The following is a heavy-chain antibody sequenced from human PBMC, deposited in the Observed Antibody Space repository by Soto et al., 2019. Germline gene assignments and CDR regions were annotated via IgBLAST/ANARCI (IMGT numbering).Heavy chain of an antibody. CDR1: GFTFSSYS. J-gene: IGHJ5*02. Sequence: GGSLRLSCAASGFTFSSYSMNWVRQAPGKGLEWVSSISSSSSYIYYADSVKGRFTISRDNAKNSLYLQMNSLRAEDTAVYYCARAPEESPEEVLRFLEWLLTNWFDPWGQGTLVTVSS. CDR2: ISSSSSYI. D-gene: IGHD3-3*01. CDR3: ARAPEESPEEVLRFLEWLLTNWFDP. V-gene: IGHV3-21*01.